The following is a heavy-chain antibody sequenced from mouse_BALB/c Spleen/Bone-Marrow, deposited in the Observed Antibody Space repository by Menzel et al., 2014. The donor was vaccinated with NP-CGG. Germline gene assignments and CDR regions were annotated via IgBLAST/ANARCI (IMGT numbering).Heavy chain of an antibody. CDR2: INPGSGGA. CDR1: GYAFTSYL. V-gene: IGHV1-54*01. Sequence: VQLQQSGAELVRPGTSVKVSCKASGYAFTSYLIEWIKQRPGQGLEWIGVINPGSGGANYYEKFKGKATLTADKSSSTAYMQISSLTSDDSAVYFCAREWTARTPSYWGQGTALTVSS. CDR3: AREWTARTPSY. D-gene: IGHD3-2*01. J-gene: IGHJ2*01.